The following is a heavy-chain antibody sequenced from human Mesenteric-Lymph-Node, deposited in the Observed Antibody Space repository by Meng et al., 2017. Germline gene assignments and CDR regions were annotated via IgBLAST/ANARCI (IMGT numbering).Heavy chain of an antibody. J-gene: IGHJ4*02. D-gene: IGHD1-14*01. Sequence: GGSLRLSCAASGFTFSNYCMSWVRQASGKGLEWVGRIRSKAMNYATTYGPSVKGRFTISRDDSKNTAFLQLNGLQIEDTAVYYCTRRRGDHNDLFDYWGQGTLVTVSS. CDR2: IRSKAMNYAT. CDR1: GFTFSNYC. V-gene: IGHV3-73*01. CDR3: TRRRGDHNDLFDY.